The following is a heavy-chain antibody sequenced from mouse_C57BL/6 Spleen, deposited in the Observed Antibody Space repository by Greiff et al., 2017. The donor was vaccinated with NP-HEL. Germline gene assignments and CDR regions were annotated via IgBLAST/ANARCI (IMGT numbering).Heavy chain of an antibody. J-gene: IGHJ1*03. V-gene: IGHV5-9-1*02. CDR2: ISSGGDYI. D-gene: IGHD2-13*01. Sequence: EVMLVESGEGLVKPGGSLKLSCAASGFTFSSYAMSWVRQTPEKRLEWVAYISSGGDYIYYADTVKGRFTISRDNARNTLYLQMSSLKSEDTAMYYCTRDGDWDGWYFDVWGTGTTVTVSS. CDR3: TRDGDWDGWYFDV. CDR1: GFTFSSYA.